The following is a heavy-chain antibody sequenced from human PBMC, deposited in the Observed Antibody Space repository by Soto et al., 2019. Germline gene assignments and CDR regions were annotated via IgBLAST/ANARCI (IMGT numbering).Heavy chain of an antibody. J-gene: IGHJ3*02. CDR2: ISGSGGST. CDR1: GFTFSSYA. D-gene: IGHD3-22*01. CDR3: AKSASGYYDSSGYDAFDI. Sequence: QPGGSLRLSCAASGFTFSSYAMSWVRQAPGKGLEWVSAISGSGGSTYYADSVKGRFTISRDNSKNTLYLQMNSLRAEDTAVYYCAKSASGYYDSSGYDAFDIWGERTTVPVSS. V-gene: IGHV3-23*01.